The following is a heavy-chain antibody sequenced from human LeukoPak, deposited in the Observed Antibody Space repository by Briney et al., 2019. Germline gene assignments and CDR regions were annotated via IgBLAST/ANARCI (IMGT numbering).Heavy chain of an antibody. CDR1: GGSISSYY. CDR2: IYYSGST. CDR3: ARDILTGYFSASGYYYGMDV. V-gene: IGHV4-59*01. D-gene: IGHD3-9*01. J-gene: IGHJ6*02. Sequence: SETLSLTCTVSGGSISSYYWSWIRQPPGKGLEWIGYIYYSGSTNYNPSLKSRVTISVDTSKNQFSLKLISVTAADTAVYYCARDILTGYFSASGYYYGMDVWGQGTTVTVSS.